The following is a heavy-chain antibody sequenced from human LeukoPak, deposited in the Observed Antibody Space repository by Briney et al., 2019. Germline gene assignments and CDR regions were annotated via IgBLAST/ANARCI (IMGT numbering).Heavy chain of an antibody. CDR3: ARDLYGSGWFDP. V-gene: IGHV3-30*02. D-gene: IGHD6-19*01. CDR2: IRYDGSNK. CDR1: GFTFSSYG. Sequence: GGSLRLSCAASGFTFSSYGMHWVRQAPGKGLEWVAFIRYDGSNKYYADSVKGRFTISRDNSKNTLYLQMNCLRAEDTAVYYCARDLYGSGWFDPWGQGTLVTVSS. J-gene: IGHJ5*02.